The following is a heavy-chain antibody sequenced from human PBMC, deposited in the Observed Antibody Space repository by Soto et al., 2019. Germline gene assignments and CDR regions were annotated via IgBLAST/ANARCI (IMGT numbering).Heavy chain of an antibody. CDR1: GYTFTGYF. Sequence: ASVKVSCKASGYTFTGYFMHWVRQATGQGLEWMGWINPYSGGADYAQSFQGRVTMTRDTSISTVYMELSRLRFDDTAVYYCARVLRGAYYNSPFDTWGQGTVVTVSS. V-gene: IGHV1-2*02. CDR3: ARVLRGAYYNSPFDT. D-gene: IGHD3-10*01. J-gene: IGHJ4*02. CDR2: INPYSGGA.